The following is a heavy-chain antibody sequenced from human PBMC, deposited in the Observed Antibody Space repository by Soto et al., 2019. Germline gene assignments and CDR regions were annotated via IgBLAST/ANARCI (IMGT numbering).Heavy chain of an antibody. V-gene: IGHV4-59*01. CDR3: TRGSGWYAY. CDR2: IYYSGST. J-gene: IGHJ4*02. CDR1: GGSISSYY. D-gene: IGHD6-19*01. Sequence: QVQLQESGPGLVKPSETLSLTCTVSGGSISSYYWSWIRQPPGKGLEWIGYIYYSGSTNYNPSLKRRVTISVDTSKNQFSLKLSSVTAADTAVYYCTRGSGWYAYWGQGTLVTVSS.